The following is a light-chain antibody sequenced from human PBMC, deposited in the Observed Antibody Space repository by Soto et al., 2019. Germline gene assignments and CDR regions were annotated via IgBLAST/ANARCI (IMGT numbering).Light chain of an antibody. CDR2: EGS. CDR1: SSDVGSYNL. CDR3: CSYAGSSTYWV. J-gene: IGLJ3*02. V-gene: IGLV2-23*01. Sequence: QSALTQPASVSGSPGQSITISCTGTSSDVGSYNLVSWYQQHPGKAPKLMIYEGSKRPSGVSNRFSGYKSGNTASLTISGLQAEDEADYYCCSYAGSSTYWVFGGGTKLTVL.